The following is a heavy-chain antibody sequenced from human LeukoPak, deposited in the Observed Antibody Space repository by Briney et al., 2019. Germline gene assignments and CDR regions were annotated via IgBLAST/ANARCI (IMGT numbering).Heavy chain of an antibody. Sequence: GGSLRLSCAASGFTFSSYSMNSVRQAPGKGLEWVSSISSSSSYLYYADSVKGQFTISRDNAKNSLYLQMNSLRAEDTAVYYCASFFIPPDYYDSSGYGLDYWGQGTLVTVSS. CDR3: ASFFIPPDYYDSSGYGLDY. V-gene: IGHV3-21*01. D-gene: IGHD3-22*01. CDR1: GFTFSSYS. J-gene: IGHJ4*02. CDR2: ISSSSSYL.